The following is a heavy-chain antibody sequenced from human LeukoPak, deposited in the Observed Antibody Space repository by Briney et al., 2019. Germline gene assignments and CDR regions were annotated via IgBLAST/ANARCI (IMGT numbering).Heavy chain of an antibody. CDR1: GFTFSSYW. CDR2: INYDETTT. CDR3: VRSHQGGFDY. J-gene: IGHJ4*02. Sequence: GGSLRLSSAASGFTFSSYWMHWVRQDPGKGLVWVSRINYDETTTTYADSVKGRFTISRDNAKNTLYLQMNSLRAEDTAVYYCVRSHQGGFDYWGQGTLVTVSS. D-gene: IGHD2-2*01. V-gene: IGHV3-74*01.